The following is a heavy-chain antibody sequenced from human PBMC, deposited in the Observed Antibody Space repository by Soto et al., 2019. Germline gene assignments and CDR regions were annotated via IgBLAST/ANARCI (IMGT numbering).Heavy chain of an antibody. V-gene: IGHV3-66*01. CDR3: GREGPQSGDGPLGY. CDR2: FYSGGTT. D-gene: IGHD5-12*01. J-gene: IGHJ4*02. Sequence: GGSLRLSCAVSGVTVSTNYMSWVRQAPGRGLEWVSIFYSGGTTYYADFVKGRFTISRDISKNTLYLQMNNLRVEDTAVYYCGREGPQSGDGPLGYWGQGTLVTVSS. CDR1: GVTVSTNY.